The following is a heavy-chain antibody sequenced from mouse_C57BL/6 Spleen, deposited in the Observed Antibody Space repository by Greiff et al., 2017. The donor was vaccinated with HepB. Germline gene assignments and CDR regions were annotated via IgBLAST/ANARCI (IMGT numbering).Heavy chain of an antibody. CDR3: ARGVQLWLRRYAMDY. Sequence: EVQLQQSGPELVKPGASVKISCKASGYTFTDYYMNWVNQSHGKSLEWIGDINPNNGGTSYNQKFKGKATLTVDKSSSTAYMELRSLTSEDSAVYYCARGVQLWLRRYAMDYWGQGTSVTVSS. CDR2: INPNNGGT. J-gene: IGHJ4*01. D-gene: IGHD2-2*01. CDR1: GYTFTDYY. V-gene: IGHV1-26*01.